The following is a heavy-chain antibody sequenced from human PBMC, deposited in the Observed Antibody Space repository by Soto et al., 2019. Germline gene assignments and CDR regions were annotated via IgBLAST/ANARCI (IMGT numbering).Heavy chain of an antibody. CDR3: ASHPWGGHSLDN. D-gene: IGHD2-21*01. CDR1: GYTFTTYA. CDR2: INGGSGDT. J-gene: IGHJ4*02. V-gene: IGHV1-3*01. Sequence: QVQLVQSGAEVKKPGASVKVSCKTSGYTFTTYAMHWVRQAPGQRPEWMGWINGGSGDTRYSQNFHDRVTLARDTSASTGYMELSVLRSEDTAVYHCASHPWGGHSLDNWGQGTLVTVSS.